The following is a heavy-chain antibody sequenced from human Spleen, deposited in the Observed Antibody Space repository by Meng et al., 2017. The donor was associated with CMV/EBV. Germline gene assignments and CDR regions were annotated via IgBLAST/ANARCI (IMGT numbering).Heavy chain of an antibody. D-gene: IGHD1-26*01. V-gene: IGHV4-34*01. Sequence: LTCAVYGGSFSGCYWSWIRQPPGKGLEWIGEINHSGSTNYNPSLKSRVTISVDTSKNQFSLKLSSVTAADTAVYYCARGRGVPGHFDYWGQGTLVTVSS. CDR1: GGSFSGCY. CDR2: INHSGST. J-gene: IGHJ4*02. CDR3: ARGRGVPGHFDY.